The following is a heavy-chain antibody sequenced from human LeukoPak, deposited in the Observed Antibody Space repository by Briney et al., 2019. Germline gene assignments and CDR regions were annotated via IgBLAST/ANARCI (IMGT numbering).Heavy chain of an antibody. CDR1: GFTFSSYA. CDR2: ISGSGGST. CDR3: AKDLIFSLRITPNYGMDV. Sequence: GGSLRLSCAASGFTFSSYAMSWVRQAPGKGLEWVSAISGSGGSTYYADSVKGRFTISRDNSKNTLYLQMNSLRAEDTAVYYCAKDLIFSLRITPNYGMDVWGQGTTVTVSS. V-gene: IGHV3-23*01. D-gene: IGHD3-10*01. J-gene: IGHJ6*02.